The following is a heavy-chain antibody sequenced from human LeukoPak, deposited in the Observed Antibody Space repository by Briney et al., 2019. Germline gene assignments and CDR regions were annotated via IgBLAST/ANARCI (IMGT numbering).Heavy chain of an antibody. CDR1: GFTFSSYD. J-gene: IGHJ3*02. CDR2: ISDNGGST. Sequence: GGSLRLSCAASGFTFSSYDMSWVRQAPGKGLEWVSAISDNGGSTYYADSVKGRFTISRDNSKNTLYLQMNSLRAEDTAVYYCARDLPIAAAGDPDAFDIWGQGTMVTVSS. V-gene: IGHV3-23*01. CDR3: ARDLPIAAAGDPDAFDI. D-gene: IGHD6-13*01.